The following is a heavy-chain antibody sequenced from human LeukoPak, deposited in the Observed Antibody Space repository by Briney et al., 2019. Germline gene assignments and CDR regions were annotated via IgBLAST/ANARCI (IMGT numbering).Heavy chain of an antibody. D-gene: IGHD2-2*01. J-gene: IGHJ4*02. V-gene: IGHV4-61*09. CDR1: DGSISSGSYY. CDR3: ARASTQYCSSTSCYYFDY. Sequence: SETLSLTCTVSDGSISSGSYYWSWIRQPAGKGLEWIGHIYTSGSTNYNPSLKSRVTISVETSKNQFSLKLSSVTAADTAVYYCARASTQYCSSTSCYYFDYWGQGTLVTVSS. CDR2: IYTSGST.